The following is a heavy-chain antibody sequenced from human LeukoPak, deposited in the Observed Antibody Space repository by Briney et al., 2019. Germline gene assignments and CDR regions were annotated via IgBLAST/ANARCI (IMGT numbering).Heavy chain of an antibody. CDR1: GYSLSKLF. CDR3: VTLDIVATYLDY. J-gene: IGHJ4*02. Sequence: ASVKVSCKVSGYSLSKLFMHWVRQAPGRGLEWMGGCDPEDGGTIYAQKFQGRVTMTEDTSTDTAYMELSSLRSEDTAVYYCVTLDIVATYLDYWGQGTLVTVSS. V-gene: IGHV1-24*01. D-gene: IGHD5-12*01. CDR2: CDPEDGGT.